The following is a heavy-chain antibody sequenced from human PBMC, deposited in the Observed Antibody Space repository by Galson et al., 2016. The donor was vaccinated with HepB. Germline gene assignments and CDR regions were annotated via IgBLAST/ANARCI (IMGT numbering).Heavy chain of an antibody. CDR2: ISGGGDST. Sequence: SLRLSCAASGFTFSSSAMIWVRQAPGKGLQWVSAISGGGDSTFYADSVEGRFTISRDNSKNALYLQMNSLRAEDTALYYCADRRADYSVAWGQGTLVTVAS. J-gene: IGHJ5*02. D-gene: IGHD2-15*01. CDR1: GFTFSSSA. V-gene: IGHV3-23*01. CDR3: ADRRADYSVA.